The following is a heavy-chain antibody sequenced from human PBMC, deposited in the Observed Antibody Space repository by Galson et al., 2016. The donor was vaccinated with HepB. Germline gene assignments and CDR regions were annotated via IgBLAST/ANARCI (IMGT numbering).Heavy chain of an antibody. CDR2: IYPGDSDT. V-gene: IGHV5-51*01. Sequence: QSGAEVKKPGESLKISCKTSGYSFTNYWIGWVRQMPGKGLEWMGIIYPGDSDTRYSLSFQGQVTISADKSISTAYLQWSSLKASDTAMYYCERLELELRLDAFDIWGQGTMVTVSS. D-gene: IGHD1-7*01. CDR1: GYSFTNYW. J-gene: IGHJ3*02. CDR3: ERLELELRLDAFDI.